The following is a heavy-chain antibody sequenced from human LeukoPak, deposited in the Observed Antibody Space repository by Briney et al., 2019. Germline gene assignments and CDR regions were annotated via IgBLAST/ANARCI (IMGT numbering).Heavy chain of an antibody. V-gene: IGHV3-23*01. CDR3: AKGGGIAVAGNYFDY. J-gene: IGHJ4*02. CDR1: GFTFSSYA. CDR2: ISGSGGST. D-gene: IGHD6-19*01. Sequence: GGSLRLSCAASGFTFSSYAMSWVRQAPGKGLEWVSAISGSGGSTYYADSVKGRFIISRDNSKNTLYLQMNSLRAEDTAVYYCAKGGGIAVAGNYFDYWGQGTLVTVSS.